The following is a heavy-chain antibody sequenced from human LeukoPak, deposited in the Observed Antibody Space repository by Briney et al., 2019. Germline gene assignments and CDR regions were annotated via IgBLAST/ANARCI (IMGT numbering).Heavy chain of an antibody. CDR3: ARSGSVEY. CDR1: GFGFTSYW. CDR2: IYRGESDT. D-gene: IGHD3-22*01. V-gene: IGHV5-51*01. J-gene: IGHJ4*02. Sequence: GAWLQFSSQVSGFGFTSYWIGWVRPRPRKGMEWMGIIYRGESDTRYRLSFQGQVTISADKSQSTAHLQWSSLKASDTDRSYCARSGSVEYWGQGTLVTVSS.